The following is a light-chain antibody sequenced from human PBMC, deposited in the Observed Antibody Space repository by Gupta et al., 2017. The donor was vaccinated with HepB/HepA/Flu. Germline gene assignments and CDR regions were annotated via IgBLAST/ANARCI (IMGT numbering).Light chain of an antibody. V-gene: IGLV2-14*01. CDR2: DVT. CDR3: SSYTSSYTLV. Sequence: QSALTQPASVSGSPGQSITISCTGTSSDVGAYNYVSWYQQHPGKAPKLMIYDVTNRPSGVSNRFSGSKSGNTASLTISGLQAEDEADYYCSSYTSSYTLVFGTGTKVTGL. J-gene: IGLJ1*01. CDR1: SSDVGAYNY.